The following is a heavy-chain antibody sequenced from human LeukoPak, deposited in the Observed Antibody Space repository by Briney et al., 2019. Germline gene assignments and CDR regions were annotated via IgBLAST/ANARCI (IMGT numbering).Heavy chain of an antibody. J-gene: IGHJ4*02. Sequence: ASVTVSCTASGYTFTNNYLHWVRQAPGQGLEWMGMIYPRDGSTSYAQNFQGRVTVTRDTSTTTVHMELRGLRSEDTAVYYCARDQEGFDYWGQGTVVTVSS. CDR3: ARDQEGFDY. CDR2: IYPRDGST. CDR1: GYTFTNNY. V-gene: IGHV1-46*01.